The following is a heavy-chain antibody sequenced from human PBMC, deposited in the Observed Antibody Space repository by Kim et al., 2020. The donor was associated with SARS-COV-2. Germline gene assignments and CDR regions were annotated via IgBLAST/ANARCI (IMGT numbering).Heavy chain of an antibody. J-gene: IGHJ4*02. CDR2: IYYSGST. V-gene: IGHV4-59*01. CDR1: GGSISSYY. D-gene: IGHD3-3*01. CDR3: ARVSYDFWSGYPGSNYYFDY. Sequence: SETLSLTCTVSGGSISSYYWSWIRQPPGKGLEWIGYIYYSGSTNYNPSLKSRVTISVDTSKNQFSLKLSSVTAADTAVYYCARVSYDFWSGYPGSNYYFDYWGQGTLVSVSS.